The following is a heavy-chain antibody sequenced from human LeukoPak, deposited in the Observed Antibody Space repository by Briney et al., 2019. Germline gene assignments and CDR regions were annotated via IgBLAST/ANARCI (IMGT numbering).Heavy chain of an antibody. D-gene: IGHD3-10*01. CDR1: GFTFSSYW. CDR3: ARVSITMVRGVSFQH. J-gene: IGHJ1*01. V-gene: IGHV3-74*01. CDR2: INSDGSST. Sequence: PGGSLRLSCAASGFTFSSYWMHWVRQAPGKGLVWVSRINSDGSSTSYADSVKGRFTISRDNAKNTLYLQMNSLRAEDTAVYYCARVSITMVRGVSFQHWGQGTLDTVSS.